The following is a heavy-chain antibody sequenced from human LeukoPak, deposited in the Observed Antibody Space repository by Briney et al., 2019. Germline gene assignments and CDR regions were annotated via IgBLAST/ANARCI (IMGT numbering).Heavy chain of an antibody. D-gene: IGHD3-10*01. CDR1: GFTFTNYW. Sequence: GGSLRLSCAASGFTFTNYWMSWVRQAPGKGLELVANIKQDRSEKYYVDSVKGRFTISRDNAKNSLYLQMNSLRAEDTAVYYCARPYGSGSYLGPWGQGTLVTVSS. CDR3: ARPYGSGSYLGP. V-gene: IGHV3-7*01. J-gene: IGHJ4*02. CDR2: IKQDRSEK.